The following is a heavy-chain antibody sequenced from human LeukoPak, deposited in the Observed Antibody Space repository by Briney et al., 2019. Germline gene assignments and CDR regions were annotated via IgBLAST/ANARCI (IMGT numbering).Heavy chain of an antibody. V-gene: IGHV1-2*02. CDR3: ARNIVVVPAAILTDWYFDL. Sequence: GASVKVSCKASGYTFTGYYMHWVRQAPGQGLEWMGWINPNSGGTNYAQKFQGRVTMTRDTSISTAYMELSRLRSDDTAVYYCARNIVVVPAAILTDWYFDLWGRGTLVTVSS. CDR1: GYTFTGYY. J-gene: IGHJ2*01. D-gene: IGHD2-2*01. CDR2: INPNSGGT.